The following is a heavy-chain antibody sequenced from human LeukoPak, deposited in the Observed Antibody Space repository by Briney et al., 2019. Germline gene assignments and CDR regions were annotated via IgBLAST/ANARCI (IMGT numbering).Heavy chain of an antibody. CDR3: ARAPSEVGGYYPEYFRH. J-gene: IGHJ1*01. CDR2: IKSDGKT. Sequence: GGSLRLSCEASGFTFSRYWMHWVRQAPGKGLVWVSRIKSDGKTSYADSVKGRFTISRDNAKNTVSLQMDSLRAEDTGVYYCARAPSEVGGYYPEYFRHWGQGTLVTVSS. D-gene: IGHD3-22*01. V-gene: IGHV3-74*01. CDR1: GFTFSRYW.